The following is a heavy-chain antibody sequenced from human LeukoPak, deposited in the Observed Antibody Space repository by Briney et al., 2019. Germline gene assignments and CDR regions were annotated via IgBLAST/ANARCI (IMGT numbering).Heavy chain of an antibody. Sequence: SETLSLTCTVSGGSISSYYWGWIRQPPGKGLEWIGYIYYSGSTNYNPSLKSRVTISVDTSKNQFSLKLGSVTAADTAVYYCAREVEGYCSGGSCYQSRYYYYYYMDVWGKGTTVTVSS. V-gene: IGHV4-59*01. D-gene: IGHD2-15*01. J-gene: IGHJ6*03. CDR3: AREVEGYCSGGSCYQSRYYYYYYMDV. CDR1: GGSISSYY. CDR2: IYYSGST.